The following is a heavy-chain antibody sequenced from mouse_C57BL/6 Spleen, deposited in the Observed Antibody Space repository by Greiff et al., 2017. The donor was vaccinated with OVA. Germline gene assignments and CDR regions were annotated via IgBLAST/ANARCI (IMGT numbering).Heavy chain of an antibody. CDR2: IRNKANNHAT. J-gene: IGHJ2*01. CDR3: TRGLNWDVGGY. D-gene: IGHD4-1*02. V-gene: IGHV6-6*01. CDR1: GFTFSDAW. Sequence: EVNVVESGGGLVQPGGSMKLSCAASGFTFSDAWMDWVRQSPEKGLEWVAEIRNKANNHATYYAESVKGRFTISRADSKSSVYLQMNSLRAEDTGIYYGTRGLNWDVGGYWGQGTTLTVSS.